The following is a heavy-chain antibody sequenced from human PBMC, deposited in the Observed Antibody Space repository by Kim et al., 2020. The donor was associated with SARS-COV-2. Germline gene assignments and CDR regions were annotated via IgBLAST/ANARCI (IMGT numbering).Heavy chain of an antibody. CDR1: GGSISSSSYY. CDR3: AGTTTTYYDFWSGYGGGYYGMDV. J-gene: IGHJ6*02. CDR2: IYYSGST. V-gene: IGHV4-39*01. Sequence: SETLSLTCTVSGGSISSSSYYWGWIRQPPGKGLEWIGSIYYSGSTYYNPSLKSRVTISVDTSKNQFSLKLSSVTAADTAGYYCAGTTTTYYDFWSGYGGGYYGMDVWGQGTTVTVSS. D-gene: IGHD3-3*01.